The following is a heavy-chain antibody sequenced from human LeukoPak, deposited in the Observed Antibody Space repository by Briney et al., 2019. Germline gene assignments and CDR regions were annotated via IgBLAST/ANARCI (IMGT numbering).Heavy chain of an antibody. CDR1: GFTFSDYY. CDR3: ARDFVSASVVRGVIIGSGDY. V-gene: IGHV3-11*04. CDR2: ISSSGSTI. J-gene: IGHJ4*02. D-gene: IGHD3-10*01. Sequence: PGGSLRLSCAASGFTFSDYYMSWIRQAPGKGLEWVSYISSSGSTIYYADSVKGRFTISRDNAKNSLYLQMNSLRAEDTAVYYCARDFVSASVVRGVIIGSGDYWGQGTLVTVSS.